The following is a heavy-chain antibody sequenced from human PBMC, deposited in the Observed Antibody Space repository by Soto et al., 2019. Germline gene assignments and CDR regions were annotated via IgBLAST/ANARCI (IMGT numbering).Heavy chain of an antibody. D-gene: IGHD3-22*01. Sequence: GGSLRLSCAASGFTFDDYAMHWVRQAPGQGLEWVSLISGDGGSTYYADSVKGRFTISRDNSKNSLYLQMNSLRTEDTALYYCAKDTWYYYDSSGYSYFDYWGQGTLVTVSS. CDR1: GFTFDDYA. J-gene: IGHJ4*02. V-gene: IGHV3-43*02. CDR2: ISGDGGST. CDR3: AKDTWYYYDSSGYSYFDY.